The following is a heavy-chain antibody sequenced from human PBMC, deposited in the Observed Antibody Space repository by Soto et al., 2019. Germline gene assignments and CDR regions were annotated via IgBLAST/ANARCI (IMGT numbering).Heavy chain of an antibody. CDR2: IYYSGAT. CDR3: DRDKDLEPTVWVS. Sequence: QVQLQESGPGLVKPSQTLSLTCTVSGDSMGSGGHYYNWIRLLPGKVLELIGYIYYSGATHYNPSLRGQVSISIYTFNNQFPWRLISVTAADTALYVCDRDKDLEPTVWVSWGQGTKVTVSS. D-gene: IGHD6-13*01. V-gene: IGHV4-30-4*01. J-gene: IGHJ5*02. CDR1: GDSMGSGGHY.